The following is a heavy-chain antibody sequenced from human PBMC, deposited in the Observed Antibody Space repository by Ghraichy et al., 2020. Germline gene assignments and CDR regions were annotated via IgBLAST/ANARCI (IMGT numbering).Heavy chain of an antibody. J-gene: IGHJ4*02. CDR2: ISSSSSTI. D-gene: IGHD3-22*01. V-gene: IGHV3-48*02. Sequence: GESLNISCAASGFTFSSYSMNWVRQAPGKGLEWVSYISSSSSTIYYADSVKGRFTISRDNAKNSLYLQMNSLRDEDTAVYYCAREFFRGYPKWGQGTLVTVSS. CDR3: AREFFRGYPK. CDR1: GFTFSSYS.